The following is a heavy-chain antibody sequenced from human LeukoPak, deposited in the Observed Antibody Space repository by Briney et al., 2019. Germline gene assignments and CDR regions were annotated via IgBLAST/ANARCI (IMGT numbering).Heavy chain of an antibody. Sequence: ASVKVSCKVSGYTLTELSMHWVRQAPGKGLEWMGGFYPEDGETIYAQKFQGRVTMTEDTSTDTAYMDLSSLRSEDTAVYYCASLNYYGSGSYYNYWFDPWGQGTLVTVSS. V-gene: IGHV1-24*01. CDR1: GYTLTELS. CDR2: FYPEDGET. D-gene: IGHD3-10*01. CDR3: ASLNYYGSGSYYNYWFDP. J-gene: IGHJ5*02.